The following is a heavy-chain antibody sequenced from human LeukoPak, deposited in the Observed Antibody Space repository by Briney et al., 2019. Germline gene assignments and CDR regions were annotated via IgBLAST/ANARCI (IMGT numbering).Heavy chain of an antibody. V-gene: IGHV3-23*01. CDR1: GFTFSSYG. D-gene: IGHD6-19*01. J-gene: IGHJ1*01. CDR3: AKSSGGSGWYTREYFQH. CDR2: ISGGGTNT. Sequence: GGSLRLSCAAFGFTFSSYGMSWVRQARGKGLEWVSGISGGGTNTYYADFVKGRFTISRDKFNNTLYLQMSSLRAEDTALYYCAKSSGGSGWYTREYFQHWGQGTQVTVSS.